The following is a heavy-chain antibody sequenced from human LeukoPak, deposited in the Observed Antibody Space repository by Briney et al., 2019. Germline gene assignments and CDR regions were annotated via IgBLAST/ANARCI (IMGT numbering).Heavy chain of an antibody. D-gene: IGHD6-19*01. CDR3: ARDFPGYTSGWGL. CDR2: VKGDGSAT. V-gene: IGHV3-74*01. Sequence: GGSLRLSCAASGFTFSNYWMHWVRQSPGKGLVWVSRVKGDGSATNYADSVKGRFTIYRDNAKNTLYLQMNSLRADDTAVYYCARDFPGYTSGWGLWGRGTLVTVSS. CDR1: GFTFSNYW. J-gene: IGHJ2*01.